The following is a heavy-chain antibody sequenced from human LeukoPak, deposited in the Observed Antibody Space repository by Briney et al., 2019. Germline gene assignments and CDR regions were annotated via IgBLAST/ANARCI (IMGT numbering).Heavy chain of an antibody. CDR2: INPSGGST. CDR1: GYTFTSYY. V-gene: IGHV1-46*01. CDR3: ARDGAPGVIKL. D-gene: IGHD3-10*01. J-gene: IGHJ4*02. Sequence: ASVKVSCKASGYTFTSYYMHWARQAPGQGLEWMGIINPSGGSTSYAQKFQGRVTMTRDTSTSTVYMELSSLRSEDTAVYYCARDGAPGVIKLWGQGTLVTVSS.